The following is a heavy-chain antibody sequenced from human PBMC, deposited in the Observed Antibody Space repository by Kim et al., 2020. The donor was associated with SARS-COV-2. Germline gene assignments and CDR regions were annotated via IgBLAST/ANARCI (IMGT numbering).Heavy chain of an antibody. J-gene: IGHJ4*02. V-gene: IGHV3-23*01. CDR3: ARVIVAGGQDYFDY. CDR2: ISGSGDNK. Sequence: GGSLRLSCAASGFTFSTYDMTWVRQGPGKGLEWVSLISGSGDNKYYADSVKGRFTISRDNSKSTLYLQMNSLRAEDTAVYYCARVIVAGGQDYFDYWGQGTLDIVSS. CDR1: GFTFSTYD. D-gene: IGHD6-13*01.